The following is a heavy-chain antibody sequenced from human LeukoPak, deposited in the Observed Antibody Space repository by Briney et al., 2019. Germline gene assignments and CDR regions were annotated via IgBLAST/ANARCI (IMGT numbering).Heavy chain of an antibody. CDR2: ISNGSSTI. D-gene: IGHD3-22*01. CDR1: GFTFSSYS. Sequence: PGGSLRLSCAASGFTFSSYSMNWVRQAPGKGLEWVSYISNGSSTIYYADSVKGRFTISRDNAKNSLYLQMNSLRAEDTAVYYCARALGSSGNYWSYYYYMDVWGKGTTVTVSS. V-gene: IGHV3-48*01. CDR3: ARALGSSGNYWSYYYYMDV. J-gene: IGHJ6*03.